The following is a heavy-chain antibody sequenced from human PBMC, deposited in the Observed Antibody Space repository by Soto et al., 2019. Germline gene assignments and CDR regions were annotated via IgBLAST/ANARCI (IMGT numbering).Heavy chain of an antibody. CDR1: GFTFSSYG. D-gene: IGHD1-26*01. CDR3: VKDNLQSGSYENWYFDL. Sequence: QVQLVESGGGVVQPGRSLRLSCVGSGFTFSSYGMHWVRQAPGKGLEWLAVISFDGNYKYHADSVKGRFTISRDNSKNXXFLEMSSLRPEDTAVYYCVKDNLQSGSYENWYFDLWGRGTLVTVSS. J-gene: IGHJ2*01. CDR2: ISFDGNYK. V-gene: IGHV3-30*18.